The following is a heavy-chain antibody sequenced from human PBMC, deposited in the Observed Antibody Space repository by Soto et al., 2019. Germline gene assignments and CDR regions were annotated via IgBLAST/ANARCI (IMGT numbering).Heavy chain of an antibody. CDR2: IWYDGSNK. V-gene: IGHV3-33*01. CDR1: GFTFSSYG. D-gene: IGHD3-16*01. J-gene: IGHJ2*01. Sequence: QVQLVESGGGVVQPGRSLRLSCAASGFTFSSYGMHWVRQAPGKGLEWVAVIWYDGSNKYYADSVKGRFTISRDNSKNTLYLQMNSLRAEDTAVYYCACVGGYFDLWGRGTLVTVSS. CDR3: ACVGGYFDL.